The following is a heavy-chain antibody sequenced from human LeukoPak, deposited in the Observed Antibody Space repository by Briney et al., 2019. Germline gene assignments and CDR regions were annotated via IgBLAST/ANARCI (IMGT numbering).Heavy chain of an antibody. CDR2: ISSSGGTI. CDR3: ARDLCSGGSCSDY. J-gene: IGHJ4*02. CDR1: GFTLSSYE. D-gene: IGHD2-15*01. V-gene: IGHV3-48*03. Sequence: GGSLRLSCAASGFTLSSYEMNWVRQAPEKGLEWVSYISSSGGTIYYADSVKGRFTISRDNAKNSLYLQMNSLRAEDTAIYYCARDLCSGGSCSDYWGQGTLVTVSS.